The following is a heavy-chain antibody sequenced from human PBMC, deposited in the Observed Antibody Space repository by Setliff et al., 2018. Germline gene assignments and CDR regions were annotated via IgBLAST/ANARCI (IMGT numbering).Heavy chain of an antibody. CDR1: GFTFSGCW. CDR3: AKEGDTGPPNWYSYDY. V-gene: IGHV3-7*01. CDR2: INPAGSEK. Sequence: PGESLKISCAASGFTFSGCWMTWVRQAPGKGLEWVAAINPAGSEKYHVNYLKGRFTISRDNAKNSLYLQMNSLRAEDTAVYYCAKEGDTGPPNWYSYDYWGQGTLVTVSS. D-gene: IGHD2-21*02. J-gene: IGHJ4*02.